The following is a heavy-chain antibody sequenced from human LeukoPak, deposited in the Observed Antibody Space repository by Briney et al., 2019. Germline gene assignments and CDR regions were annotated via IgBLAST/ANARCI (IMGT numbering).Heavy chain of an antibody. Sequence: GGSLRLSCAASGFTFSSYSMNWVRQAPGKGLEWVSSISSSSSYIYYADSVKGRFTISRDNAKNSLYLQMNSLRAEDTAVYYCARDSRFWSGLTPSGYYYYMDVWGKGTTVTVSS. V-gene: IGHV3-21*01. CDR3: ARDSRFWSGLTPSGYYYYMDV. D-gene: IGHD3-3*01. J-gene: IGHJ6*03. CDR1: GFTFSSYS. CDR2: ISSSSSYI.